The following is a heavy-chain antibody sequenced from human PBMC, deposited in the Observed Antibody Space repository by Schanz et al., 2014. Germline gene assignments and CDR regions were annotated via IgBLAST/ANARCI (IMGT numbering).Heavy chain of an antibody. J-gene: IGHJ4*02. V-gene: IGHV4-4*02. Sequence: QVQLEESGAGLVKPSGTLSLTCAVSGASVSSDNWWNWVRQPPGKGLEWIGEIYDSGNTNYNPSLKSRVTRSVDDSKNQFSLQRTLVTAADTAVYYCARGGQGFGEPHQRLFEYWGPGTLVTVSS. CDR3: ARGGQGFGEPHQRLFEY. CDR1: GASVSSDNW. D-gene: IGHD3-10*01. CDR2: IYDSGNT.